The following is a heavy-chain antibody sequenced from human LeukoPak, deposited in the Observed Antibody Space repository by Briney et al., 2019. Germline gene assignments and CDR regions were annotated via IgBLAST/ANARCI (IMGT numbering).Heavy chain of an antibody. Sequence: GRSLRLSCAASGFTFSSYGMHWVRQAPGKGLEWVAVISYDGSNKYYADSVKGRFTISRDNSKNTLYLQMNSLRAEDTAVYYCAKGRREYYYDSSGYYYDPGFDYWGQGTLVTVSS. J-gene: IGHJ4*02. CDR2: ISYDGSNK. D-gene: IGHD3-22*01. V-gene: IGHV3-30*18. CDR1: GFTFSSYG. CDR3: AKGRREYYYDSSGYYYDPGFDY.